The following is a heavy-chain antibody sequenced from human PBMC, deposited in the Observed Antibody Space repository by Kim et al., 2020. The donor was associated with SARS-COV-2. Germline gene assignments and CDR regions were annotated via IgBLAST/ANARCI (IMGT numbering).Heavy chain of an antibody. Sequence: GGSLRLSCAASGFTFSSYSMNWVRQAPGKGLEWVSSISSSSSYIYYADSVKGRFTISRDNAKNSLYLQMNSLRAEDTAVYYCARGDGPYGSGSYRPGDYGMDVWGLGTTVTVSS. CDR1: GFTFSSYS. D-gene: IGHD3-10*01. CDR3: ARGDGPYGSGSYRPGDYGMDV. CDR2: ISSSSSYI. V-gene: IGHV3-21*01. J-gene: IGHJ6*02.